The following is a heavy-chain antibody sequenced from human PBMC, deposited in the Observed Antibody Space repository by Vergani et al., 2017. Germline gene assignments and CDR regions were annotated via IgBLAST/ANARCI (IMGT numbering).Heavy chain of an antibody. Sequence: VQLLESGGGLVQPGGSLRLTCAASEFTFSNYAMNWVRQAPGKGLEWVVGMSFDGTNEYYPDLVKGRFTISRDIAKNTLYLQVRSLRLEDTGVYHCVRDRGLCAGGRCYTEAWDYWGQGTLVTVSS. CDR2: MSFDGTNE. CDR1: EFTFSNYA. CDR3: VRDRGLCAGGRCYTEAWDY. V-gene: IGHV3-30*03. D-gene: IGHD2-2*02. J-gene: IGHJ4*02.